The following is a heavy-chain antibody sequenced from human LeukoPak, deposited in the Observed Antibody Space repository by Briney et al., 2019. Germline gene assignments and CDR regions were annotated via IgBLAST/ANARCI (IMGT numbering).Heavy chain of an antibody. J-gene: IGHJ5*02. CDR3: ARDGVRTYYYGSGSPPRGFDP. CDR1: GGSISSSNW. D-gene: IGHD3-10*01. CDR2: IYHSGST. Sequence: SETLSLTCAVSGGSISSSNWWSWVRPPPGKGLEWIGEIYHSGSTNYNPSLKSRVTISVDKSKNQFSLKLSSVTAADTAVYYCARDGVRTYYYGSGSPPRGFDPWGQGTLVTVSS. V-gene: IGHV4-4*02.